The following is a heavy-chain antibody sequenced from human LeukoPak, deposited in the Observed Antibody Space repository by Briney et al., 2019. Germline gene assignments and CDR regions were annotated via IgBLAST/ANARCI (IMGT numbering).Heavy chain of an antibody. Sequence: GGSLRLSCAASGFIFHDYSMHWVRQVPGKGLEWVSGITWDSTGIGYADSVKGRFTISRDNAKNSLYLQMNSLRAEDTAVYYCARDLEIVDVWGQGTTVTVSS. J-gene: IGHJ6*02. CDR3: ARDLEIVDV. CDR2: ITWDSTGI. CDR1: GFIFHDYS. V-gene: IGHV3-9*01.